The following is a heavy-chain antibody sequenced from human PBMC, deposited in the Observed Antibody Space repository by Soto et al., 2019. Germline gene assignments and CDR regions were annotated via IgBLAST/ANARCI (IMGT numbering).Heavy chain of an antibody. CDR2: IYYSGST. D-gene: IGHD1-1*01. J-gene: IGHJ4*02. V-gene: IGHV4-30-4*01. Sequence: QVQLQESGPGLVKPSQTLSLTCTVSGGSISSGDYYWSWIRQPPGKGLEWIGYIYYSGSTYYTPSRKRRVTRSVDTSKNQFSLKLSSVTAADTAVYYCASINPEYNWNDFLYFDYWGQGTLVTVSS. CDR1: GGSISSGDYY. CDR3: ASINPEYNWNDFLYFDY.